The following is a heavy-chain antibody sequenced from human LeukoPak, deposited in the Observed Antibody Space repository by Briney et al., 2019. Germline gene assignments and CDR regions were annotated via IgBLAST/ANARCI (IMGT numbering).Heavy chain of an antibody. V-gene: IGHV3-30*18. CDR2: ISYDGSNK. Sequence: HTGGSLRLSCAASGFTFSNAWMSWVRQAPGKGLEWVAVISYDGSNKYYADSVKGRFTISRDNSKNTLYLQMNSLRAEDTAVYYCAKDLIEVVTAIPGDPWGQGTLVTVSS. CDR3: AKDLIEVVTAIPGDP. CDR1: GFTFSNAW. D-gene: IGHD2-21*02. J-gene: IGHJ5*02.